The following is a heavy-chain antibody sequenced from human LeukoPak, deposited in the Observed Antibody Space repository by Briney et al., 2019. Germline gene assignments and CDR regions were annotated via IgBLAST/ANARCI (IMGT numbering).Heavy chain of an antibody. CDR3: ARHGSGWYDFDY. J-gene: IGHJ4*02. Sequence: PSDTLSLTCTVSGGSISSSIYYWGWIRQPPGKWLEWIGSIYYSGSTYYNPSLKGRVTISVDTSYNQQFSLKVSSVTAADTAVYYCARHGSGWYDFDYWGQGTLVTVSS. V-gene: IGHV4-39*01. CDR1: GGSISSSIYY. D-gene: IGHD6-19*01. CDR2: IYYSGST.